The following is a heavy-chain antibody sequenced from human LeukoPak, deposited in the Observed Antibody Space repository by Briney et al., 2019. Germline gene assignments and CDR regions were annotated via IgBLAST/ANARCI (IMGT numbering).Heavy chain of an antibody. D-gene: IGHD1-1*01. V-gene: IGHV3-21*01. CDR3: ARSLTTLTYEGY. CDR2: ISSSSSYI. J-gene: IGHJ4*02. Sequence: GGSLRLSCAASGLTFSSHWMHWVRQAPGKGLEWVSSISSSSSYIYYADSVKGRFTISRDNAKNSLYLQMNSLRAEDTAIYYCARSLTTLTYEGYWGQGTLVTVSS. CDR1: GLTFSSHW.